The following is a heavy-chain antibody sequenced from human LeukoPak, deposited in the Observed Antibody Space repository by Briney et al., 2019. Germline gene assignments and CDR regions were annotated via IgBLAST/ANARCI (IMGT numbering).Heavy chain of an antibody. CDR1: DGSISSYY. CDR2: IHGSGST. J-gene: IGHJ4*02. CDR3: ARAPEFSSGWLLDC. D-gene: IGHD6-19*01. V-gene: IGHV4-4*07. Sequence: PSETLSLTCTVSDGSISSYYWSWIRQSAGKGLEWIGRIHGSGSTNYNPSLVSRVTMSVDTSKNQFSLKVRSVTAADTGVYYCARAPEFSSGWLLDCWGQGSLVTVSS.